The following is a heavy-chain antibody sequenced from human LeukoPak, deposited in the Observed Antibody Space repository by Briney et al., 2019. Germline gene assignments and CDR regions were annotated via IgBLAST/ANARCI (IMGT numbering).Heavy chain of an antibody. CDR1: GGSISSSY. V-gene: IGHV4-59*08. D-gene: IGHD6-19*01. CDR2: IYYSGRT. Sequence: PSETLSLTCTVSGGSISSSYWSWIRQPPGKGLEWIGYIYYSGRTNYNPSFKSRVAISVDTSKNQFSLKLSSVTAADTAVYYCATWGIAVAGTFDYWGQGTLVTVST. J-gene: IGHJ4*02. CDR3: ATWGIAVAGTFDY.